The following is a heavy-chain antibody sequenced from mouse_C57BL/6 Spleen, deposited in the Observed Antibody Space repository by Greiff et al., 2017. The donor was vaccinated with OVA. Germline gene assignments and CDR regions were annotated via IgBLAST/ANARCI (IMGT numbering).Heavy chain of an antibody. D-gene: IGHD1-1*01. J-gene: IGHJ2*01. CDR1: GYTFTDYY. CDR3: ARGGVVPYFDY. Sequence: EVQLQQSGPELVKPGASVKISCKASGYTFTDYYMNWVKQSHGKSLEWIGDINPNNGGTSYNQKFKGKATLTVDKSSSTAYMELRSLTSEDSAVYYCARGGVVPYFDYWGQGTTLTVSS. CDR2: INPNNGGT. V-gene: IGHV1-26*01.